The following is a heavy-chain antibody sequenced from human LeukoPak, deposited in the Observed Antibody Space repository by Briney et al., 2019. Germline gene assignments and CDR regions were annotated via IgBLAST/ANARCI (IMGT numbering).Heavy chain of an antibody. J-gene: IGHJ6*02. CDR1: GGSFSNYF. CDR2: VNHTGGT. Sequence: PSETLSLTCGVYGGSFSNYFWTWIRQSPGKGLEWIGEVNHTGGTNYNPSLKSRITISVDTSKNQFSLKLNSVTAADTAVFYCARGRGYYDSSGYTQHFYFGMDVWGQGTTVTVSS. CDR3: ARGRGYYDSSGYTQHFYFGMDV. D-gene: IGHD3-22*01. V-gene: IGHV4-34*01.